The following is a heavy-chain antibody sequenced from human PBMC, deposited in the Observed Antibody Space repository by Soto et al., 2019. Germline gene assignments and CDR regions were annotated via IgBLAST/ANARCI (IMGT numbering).Heavy chain of an antibody. D-gene: IGHD3-9*01. CDR1: GGSIYNHY. J-gene: IGHJ4*02. Sequence: PSETLSLTCTVSGGSIYNHYWSWVRQPPGKGLEWIGYIYYSGSTYYNPSLKTRVTISLDKSKSQFSLKLNSVTAADSAVYFCARLEGLATISYYFDYWGQGTLVTVSS. CDR2: IYYSGST. V-gene: IGHV4-59*08. CDR3: ARLEGLATISYYFDY.